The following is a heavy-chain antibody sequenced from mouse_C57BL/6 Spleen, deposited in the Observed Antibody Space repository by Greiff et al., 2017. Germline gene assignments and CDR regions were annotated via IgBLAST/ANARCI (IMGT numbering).Heavy chain of an antibody. Sequence: EVKVVESGGGLVQPKGSLKLSCAASGFSFNTYAMNWVRQAPGKGLEWVARIRSKSNNYATYYADSVKDRFTISRDDSESMLYLQMNNLKTEDTSMYYCVRPDGYFWYFDVWGTGTTVTVSS. J-gene: IGHJ1*03. CDR3: VRPDGYFWYFDV. D-gene: IGHD2-3*01. CDR2: IRSKSNNYAT. CDR1: GFSFNTYA. V-gene: IGHV10-1*01.